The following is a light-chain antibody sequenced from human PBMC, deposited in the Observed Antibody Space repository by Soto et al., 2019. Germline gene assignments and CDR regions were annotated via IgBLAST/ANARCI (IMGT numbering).Light chain of an antibody. J-gene: IGKJ5*01. CDR3: QQRKDWPPIT. V-gene: IGKV1-8*01. CDR2: AAS. CDR1: QGISSY. Sequence: AIRMTQSPSSFSASTGDRVTITCRASQGISSYLAWYQQKPGKAPKLLIYAASTLQSGVPSRFSGSGSGTEFTLTISSLQPDDFATYYCQQRKDWPPITFGQGTRLEIK.